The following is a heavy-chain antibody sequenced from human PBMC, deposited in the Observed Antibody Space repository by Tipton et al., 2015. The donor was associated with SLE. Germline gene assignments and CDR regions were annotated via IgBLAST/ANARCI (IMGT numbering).Heavy chain of an antibody. CDR1: GGSFSGYY. V-gene: IGHV4-34*01. CDR2: INHSGST. J-gene: IGHJ6*03. CDR3: ARAVKQQLVRTSKWVYYMDG. D-gene: IGHD6-13*01. Sequence: TLSLTCAVYGGSFSGYYWSWIRQPPGKGLEWIGEINHSGSTNYNPSLKSRVTISVDTSKNQFSLKLSSGTAADTAVYYCARAVKQQLVRTSKWVYYMDGWGKGTTVTVSS.